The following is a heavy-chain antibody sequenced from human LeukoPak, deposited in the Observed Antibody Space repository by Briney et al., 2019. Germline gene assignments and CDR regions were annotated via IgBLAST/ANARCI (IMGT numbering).Heavy chain of an antibody. CDR1: GFSLSTRGVG. J-gene: IGHJ4*02. CDR2: IYLHDDK. CDR3: AHLHIVVVTASRGKLDYFDY. Sequence: SGPTLLQPPPTLTLSCTFSGFSLSTRGVGVCWILHPPGKALEWLPLIYLHDDKRYSPSLKSRLNITKATSKNQVVLTMTNMDPVDTATYSCAHLHIVVVTASRGKLDYFDYWGQGALVTVSS. D-gene: IGHD2-21*02. V-gene: IGHV2-5*01.